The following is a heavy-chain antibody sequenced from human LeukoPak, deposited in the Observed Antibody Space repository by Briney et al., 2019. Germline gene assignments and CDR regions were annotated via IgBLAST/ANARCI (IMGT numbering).Heavy chain of an antibody. J-gene: IGHJ4*02. CDR1: GYSFTSYY. D-gene: IGHD7-27*01. V-gene: IGHV1-2*06. Sequence: ASVKVSCKASGYSFTSYYIHWVRQAPGQGLEWMGRINPSSGGTNHAQKFQGRVTMTRDTSITTAYMGLSSLRSDDTAVYYCARETGGSFEYFDYWGQGTLVTVSS. CDR2: INPSSGGT. CDR3: ARETGGSFEYFDY.